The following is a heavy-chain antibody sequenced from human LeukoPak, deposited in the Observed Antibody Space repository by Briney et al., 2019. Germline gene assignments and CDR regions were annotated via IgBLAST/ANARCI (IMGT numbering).Heavy chain of an antibody. J-gene: IGHJ4*02. Sequence: SETLSLTCTVSGDSISSSSHYWGWIRQPPGKGPEWIGSIYYSGSTYYNPSLESRVTISVDTSKNQFSLKLSSVTAADTAVYFCARHRGYYGSGSKLDCWGQGTLVTVSS. V-gene: IGHV4-39*01. D-gene: IGHD3-10*01. CDR2: IYYSGST. CDR1: GDSISSSSHY. CDR3: ARHRGYYGSGSKLDC.